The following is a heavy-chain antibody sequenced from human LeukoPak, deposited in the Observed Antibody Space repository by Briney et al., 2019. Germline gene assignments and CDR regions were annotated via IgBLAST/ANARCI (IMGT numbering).Heavy chain of an antibody. CDR2: ITWNNSTI. Sequence: GGSLRLSCEASGFTFGDFAMHWVRQVPGKGLEWVSGITWNNSTIGYADSVKGRFTISKDNAKNSLYLQMNSLRAEDTAVYYCARGNADYDFWSGYYPLDYWGQGTLVTVSS. CDR3: ARGNADYDFWSGYYPLDY. CDR1: GFTFGDFA. D-gene: IGHD3-3*01. J-gene: IGHJ4*02. V-gene: IGHV3-9*01.